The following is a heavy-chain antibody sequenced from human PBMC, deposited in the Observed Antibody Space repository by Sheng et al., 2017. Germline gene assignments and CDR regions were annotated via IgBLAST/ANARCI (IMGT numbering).Heavy chain of an antibody. D-gene: IGHD3-22*01. Sequence: EVQLVESGGGLVQPGGSLRLSCAASGFTVSSNYMSWVRQAPGKGLEWVSVIYSGGSTYYADSVKGRFTISRDNSKNTLYLQMNSLRAEDTAVYYCARDSNYYDSSGYATLFDYWGQGTLVTVSS. CDR2: IYSGGST. CDR3: ARDSNYYDSSGYATLFDY. J-gene: IGHJ4*02. CDR1: GFTVSSNY. V-gene: IGHV3-66*01.